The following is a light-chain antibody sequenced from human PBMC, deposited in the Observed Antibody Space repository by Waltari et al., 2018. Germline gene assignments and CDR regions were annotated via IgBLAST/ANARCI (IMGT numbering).Light chain of an antibody. CDR1: SRDVGGHNY. CDR3: SSYTGSASNNYV. V-gene: IGLV2-8*01. CDR2: EVT. Sequence: QSALTQPPSASGSPGHSVTISCTGTSRDVGGHNYVSWYQQHPGKAPKLMIYEVTKRPSGGPDRFSGSRSGNTAFLTVSGLQAEDEGDYYCSSYTGSASNNYVFGSGTKVSVL. J-gene: IGLJ1*01.